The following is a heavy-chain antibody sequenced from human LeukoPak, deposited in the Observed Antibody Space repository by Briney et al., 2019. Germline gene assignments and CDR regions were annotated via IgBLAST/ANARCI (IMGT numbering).Heavy chain of an antibody. CDR3: CLMIVVEQLTYDY. Sequence: SETLSLTCAVYGGSFSGYYWSWIRQPPGKGLEWIGEINLSGSTNYNPSLKSRVTTSVDTSKEQISLKLSSVTAADTAAYYCCLMIVVEQLTYDYWGQGILVTVSS. V-gene: IGHV4-34*01. CDR1: GGSFSGYY. CDR2: INLSGST. J-gene: IGHJ4*02. D-gene: IGHD3-22*01.